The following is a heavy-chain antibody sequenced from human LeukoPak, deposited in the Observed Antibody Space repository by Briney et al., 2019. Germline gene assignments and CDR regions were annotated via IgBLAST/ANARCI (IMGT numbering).Heavy chain of an antibody. J-gene: IGHJ4*02. V-gene: IGHV4-59*08. Sequence: SETLSLTCTVSGGSISSYYWSWIRQPPGKGLEWIGYIYYSGSTNYNPSLKSRVTISVDTSKNQFSLKLSSVTAADTVVYYCARHASQGLEYYFDYWGQGTLVTVSS. D-gene: IGHD4-11*01. CDR2: IYYSGST. CDR3: ARHASQGLEYYFDY. CDR1: GGSISSYY.